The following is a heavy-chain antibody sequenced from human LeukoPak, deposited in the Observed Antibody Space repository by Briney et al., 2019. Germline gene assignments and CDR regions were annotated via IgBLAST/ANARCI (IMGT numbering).Heavy chain of an antibody. CDR3: AREGLLCFGERDTFDY. D-gene: IGHD3-10*01. CDR1: GFTCSSFR. J-gene: IGHJ4*02. Sequence: GGSLRLSCAASGFTCSSFRMSWLRKGPGQGLEGVANIKQGGSEKYHVDSGKVPITISSANATNSLYLHMNSLRAEATAVYYSAREGLLCFGERDTFDYWGKGTLVTVSS. CDR2: IKQGGSEK. V-gene: IGHV3-7*01.